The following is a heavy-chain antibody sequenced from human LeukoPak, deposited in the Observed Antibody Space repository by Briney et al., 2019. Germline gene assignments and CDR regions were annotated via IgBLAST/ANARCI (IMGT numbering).Heavy chain of an antibody. CDR1: GYSISSGYY. D-gene: IGHD4-17*01. CDR2: IYHSGST. CDR3: ARQVGDTYYFDC. Sequence: SETLSLTCAVSGYSISSGYYWGWIRQPPGKGLEWIGSIYHSGSTYYNPSLKSRVTISVDKSKNQFSLKLSFVTAADTAVYYCARQVGDTYYFDCWGQGTLVTVSS. J-gene: IGHJ4*02. V-gene: IGHV4-38-2*01.